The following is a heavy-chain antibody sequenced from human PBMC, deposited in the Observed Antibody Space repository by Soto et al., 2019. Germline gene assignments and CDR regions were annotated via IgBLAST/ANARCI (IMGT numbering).Heavy chain of an antibody. CDR1: GYTFTSYG. D-gene: IGHD2-21*02. J-gene: IGHJ3*02. V-gene: IGHV1-18*01. CDR2: IGAYNGNT. CDR3: ARNSPYCGGDCPHDAFDI. Sequence: GASVKVSCKASGYTFTSYGISWVRQAPGQGLEWMGWIGAYNGNTNYAQKLQGRATMTTDTSTSTAYMELRSLRSDDTAVYYCARNSPYCGGDCPHDAFDIWGQGTMVTVSS.